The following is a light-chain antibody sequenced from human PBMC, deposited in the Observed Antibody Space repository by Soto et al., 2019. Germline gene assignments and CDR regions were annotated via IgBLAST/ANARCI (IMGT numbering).Light chain of an antibody. CDR3: QQHNNWPPT. CDR1: QSISIN. V-gene: IGKV3-15*01. CDR2: GAS. Sequence: EIVMTQSPATLSVSPGERVTLSCMASQSISINLAWYQRKPGQSPRLLFSGASTRATGVPVRISGSESGTEYTLSISSLQSEDFAVYYCQQHNNWPPTFGQGTKVEIK. J-gene: IGKJ1*01.